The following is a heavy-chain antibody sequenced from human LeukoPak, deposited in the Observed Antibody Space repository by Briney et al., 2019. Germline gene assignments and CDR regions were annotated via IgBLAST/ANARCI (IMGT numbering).Heavy chain of an antibody. J-gene: IGHJ5*02. D-gene: IGHD6-13*01. Sequence: GGSLRLSCAASGFTFSSYDMHWVRHVTGKGLEWVSGIGTAGDTYYPGSVKGRFTISRENAKNSLYLQMNSLRAGDTAVYYCARAAAGTYWFDPWGQGTLVTVSS. CDR2: IGTAGDT. V-gene: IGHV3-13*01. CDR1: GFTFSSYD. CDR3: ARAAAGTYWFDP.